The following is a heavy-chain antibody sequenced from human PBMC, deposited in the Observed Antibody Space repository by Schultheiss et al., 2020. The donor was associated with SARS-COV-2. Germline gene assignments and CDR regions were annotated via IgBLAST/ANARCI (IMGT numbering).Heavy chain of an antibody. CDR3: ARLSQYSSGWIDY. D-gene: IGHD6-19*01. CDR2: IYYSGST. CDR1: GGSISSYY. Sequence: SQTLSLTCTVSGGSISSYYWSWIRQPPGKGLEWIGSIYYSGSTYYNSSLKSRVTISVDTSKNQFSLKLSSVTAADTAVYYCARLSQYSSGWIDYWGQGTLVTVSS. V-gene: IGHV4-39*01. J-gene: IGHJ4*02.